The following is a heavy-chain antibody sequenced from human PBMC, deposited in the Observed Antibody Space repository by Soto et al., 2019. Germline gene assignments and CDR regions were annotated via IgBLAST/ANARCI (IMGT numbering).Heavy chain of an antibody. CDR2: ISYDGNSN. Sequence: QVQLVESGGGVVQPGGSLRLSCAASGFIFSTYAMYWVRQTPGKGLEWVAVISYDGNSNFYTDSVKGRFTISRDNSRNTLYLQMNHLRTEDTALSFCARDSVPLAGTSWAGNRLDPWGQGTLVTVSS. CDR3: ARDSVPLAGTSWAGNRLDP. J-gene: IGHJ5*02. CDR1: GFIFSTYA. D-gene: IGHD6-13*01. V-gene: IGHV3-30-3*01.